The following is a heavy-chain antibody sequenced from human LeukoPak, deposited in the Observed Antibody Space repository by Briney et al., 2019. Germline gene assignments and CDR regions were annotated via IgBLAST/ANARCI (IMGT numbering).Heavy chain of an antibody. D-gene: IGHD3-10*01. CDR2: LSYDVSNK. CDR3: GSISGGASGDF. CDR1: RFTFSSYT. Sequence: GGSLRLSCAAYRFTFSSYTLLWVRPGPGQALEWVTDLSYDVSNKFYTDSVRGRFTISRDNSKNTLYLQMNSLRAEDTAVYYCGSISGGASGDFWGQGTLVTVSS. V-gene: IGHV3-30-3*01. J-gene: IGHJ4*02.